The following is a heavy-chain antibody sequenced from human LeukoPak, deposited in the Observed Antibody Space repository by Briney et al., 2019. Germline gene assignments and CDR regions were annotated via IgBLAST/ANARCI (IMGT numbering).Heavy chain of an antibody. CDR3: ARQLLLSNYFDY. CDR2: IYYRGST. D-gene: IGHD2-2*01. V-gene: IGHV4-31*01. CDR1: XXSXXSGGYY. Sequence: XXSXXSGGYYWSWLRQHPGKGLEWIGYIYYRGSTYYIPSLKSLFTISVYGAKNQFSLKLTSVTAADTAVYYCARQLLLSNYFDYWGQGTLVTVSS. J-gene: IGHJ4*02.